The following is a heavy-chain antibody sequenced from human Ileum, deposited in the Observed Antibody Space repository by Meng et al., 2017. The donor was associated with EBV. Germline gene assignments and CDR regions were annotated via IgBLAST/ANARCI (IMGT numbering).Heavy chain of an antibody. CDR1: GGSISNENDY. D-gene: IGHD6-19*01. J-gene: IGHJ4*02. Sequence: LQLQASGPGLVKPSETLSLTCTVSGGSISNENDYWGWIRQPPGKGLEWIGSMYYSGSTYYNPSLKSRVTMSLDTSKNQFSLQLTSVTAADTALYYCATRVAAVKYYFDYWGQGTLVTVSS. CDR3: ATRVAAVKYYFDY. V-gene: IGHV4-39*07. CDR2: MYYSGST.